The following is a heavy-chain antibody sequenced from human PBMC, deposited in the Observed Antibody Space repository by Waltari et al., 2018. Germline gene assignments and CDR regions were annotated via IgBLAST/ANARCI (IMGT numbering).Heavy chain of an antibody. CDR3: ARSPPSKTGDGYFDY. J-gene: IGHJ4*02. Sequence: QVTLKESGPVLVKPTQTLTLTCTFSGFSLSTSGMCVSWIRQPPGKALEWLARIDWDDDKFYSTYLKTRLTIAKETAKNQVVLTMTNMDPVDTATYYCARSPPSKTGDGYFDYWGQGTLVTVSS. V-gene: IGHV2-70*16. CDR2: IDWDDDK. D-gene: IGHD7-27*01. CDR1: GFSLSTSGMC.